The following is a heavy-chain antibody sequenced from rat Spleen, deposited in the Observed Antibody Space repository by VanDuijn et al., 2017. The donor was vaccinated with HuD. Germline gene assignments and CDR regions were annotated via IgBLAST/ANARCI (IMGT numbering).Heavy chain of an antibody. CDR2: ITKTGDNT. CDR1: GFTFSDYY. CDR3: TKESLQWSFDY. Sequence: EVQLVESDGGLVQPGRSLKLSCAASGFTFSDYYMAWVRQAPGKGLEWIASITKTGDNTYYPDSVQGRFTISRDIAKSTLYLQMNSLRSEDTATYYCTKESLQWSFDYWGQGVMVTVSS. J-gene: IGHJ2*01. V-gene: IGHV5-20*01. D-gene: IGHD1-1*01.